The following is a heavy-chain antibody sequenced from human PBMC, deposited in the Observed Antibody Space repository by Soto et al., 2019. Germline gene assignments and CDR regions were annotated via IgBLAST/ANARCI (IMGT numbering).Heavy chain of an antibody. CDR2: ISYDGSNQ. V-gene: IGHV3-30*18. D-gene: IGHD5-18*01. CDR3: AKDIVKYTYGACDY. CDR1: GFSFNTYG. J-gene: IGHJ4*02. Sequence: VQLVESGGAVVQPGKSLRLSCAASGFSFNTYGMYWVRQAPGKGREWVAAISYDGSNQYNADSVKGRFTISRDNSKSTRYLQMNSLRVEDTAVYYCAKDIVKYTYGACDYWGQGALVTVSS.